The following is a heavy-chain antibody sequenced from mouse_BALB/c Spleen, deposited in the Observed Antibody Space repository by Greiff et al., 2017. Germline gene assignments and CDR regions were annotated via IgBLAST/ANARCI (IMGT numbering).Heavy chain of an antibody. J-gene: IGHJ2*01. CDR2: INPSSGYT. Sequence: QVQLKESAAELARPGASVKMSCKASGYTFTSYTMHWVKQRPGQGLEWIGYINPSSGYTEYNQKFKDKTTLTADKSSSTAYMQLSSLTSEDSAVYYCARCEDYFDYWGQGTTLTVSA. CDR1: GYTFTSYT. CDR3: ARCEDYFDY. V-gene: IGHV1-4*02.